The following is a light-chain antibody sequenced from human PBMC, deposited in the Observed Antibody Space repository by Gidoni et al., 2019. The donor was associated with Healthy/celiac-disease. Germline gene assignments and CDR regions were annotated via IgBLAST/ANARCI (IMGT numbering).Light chain of an antibody. V-gene: IGKV1-39*01. CDR3: QQSYSTPPYT. CDR2: AAS. J-gene: IGKJ2*01. Sequence: DIQMTQSPSSLSASVGDRVTITCRASQSISSYLNWYPQKPGKAPKLLIYAASSLQSGVPSRVSGSGSGTDFTLTISSLQPEDFATYYCQQSYSTPPYTFGQGTKLEIK. CDR1: QSISSY.